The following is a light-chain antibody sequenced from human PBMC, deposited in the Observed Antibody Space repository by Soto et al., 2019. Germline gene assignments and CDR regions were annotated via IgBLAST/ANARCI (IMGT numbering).Light chain of an antibody. Sequence: DVVVTRSPLSLPVTLGQPASISCRSSQSLVYTNGNTYLAWFQQRPGQSPRRLIYKVSIRDSGVPDRFSGSGSGTEFTLTISRVEAEDVGVYYCMQGTHWPRTFGQGTKVEIK. CDR2: KVS. J-gene: IGKJ1*01. CDR3: MQGTHWPRT. CDR1: QSLVYTNGNTY. V-gene: IGKV2-30*01.